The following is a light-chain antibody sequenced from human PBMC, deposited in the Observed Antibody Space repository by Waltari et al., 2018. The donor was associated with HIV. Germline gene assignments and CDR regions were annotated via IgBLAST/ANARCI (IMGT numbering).Light chain of an antibody. CDR2: MND. V-gene: IGLV1-47*01. Sequence: QSVLTQPPSASGTPGQRVTISCTGSRSNIGSNPVSCFQHLPGTAPKPLIYMNDQRPSGVPDRFSGSKSGTSASLAIRGLRSEDEAHYYCAAWDASLSRWVFGGGTKLTVL. CDR3: AAWDASLSRWV. CDR1: RSNIGSNP. J-gene: IGLJ3*02.